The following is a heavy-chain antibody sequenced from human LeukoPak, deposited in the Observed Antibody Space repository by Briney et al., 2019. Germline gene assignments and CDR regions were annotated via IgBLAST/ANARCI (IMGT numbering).Heavy chain of an antibody. Sequence: GGSLRLSCVASGFTFSSYEMNWVRKAPGKGPEWVSYISSSGDTVFYGYSLKGRFTISRDNARSSVYLQMNNLRVEDTAVYHCARDGSFTSGSYFDSWGQGTLVTVSS. D-gene: IGHD6-19*01. CDR3: ARDGSFTSGSYFDS. CDR2: ISSSGDTV. CDR1: GFTFSSYE. V-gene: IGHV3-48*03. J-gene: IGHJ4*02.